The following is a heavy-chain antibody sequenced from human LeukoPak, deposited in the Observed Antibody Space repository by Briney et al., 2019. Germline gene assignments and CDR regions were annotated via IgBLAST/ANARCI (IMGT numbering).Heavy chain of an antibody. V-gene: IGHV4-34*01. Sequence: SETLSLTCAVYGGSFRGYYWSWIRQPPGKGLEWIGEINHSGSTNYNPSLKSRVTISVDTSKNQFSLKLSSVTAADTAVYYCARDTEMAYFDYWGQGTLVTVSS. J-gene: IGHJ4*02. CDR2: INHSGST. D-gene: IGHD5-24*01. CDR3: ARDTEMAYFDY. CDR1: GGSFRGYY.